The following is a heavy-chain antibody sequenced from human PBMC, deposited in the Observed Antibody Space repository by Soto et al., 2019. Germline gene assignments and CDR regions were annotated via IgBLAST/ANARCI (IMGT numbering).Heavy chain of an antibody. Sequence: GGSLRLSCAASGFMFSNHGMHWVRQAPGKGLEWVTVIWSDGNNRYYADSVKGRFTISRDNSKNTVYLQMNSLRAEDTAVYYCVRGDNWNDEASDYWGQGTLVTVSS. J-gene: IGHJ4*02. CDR3: VRGDNWNDEASDY. CDR1: GFMFSNHG. CDR2: IWSDGNNR. D-gene: IGHD1-1*01. V-gene: IGHV3-33*01.